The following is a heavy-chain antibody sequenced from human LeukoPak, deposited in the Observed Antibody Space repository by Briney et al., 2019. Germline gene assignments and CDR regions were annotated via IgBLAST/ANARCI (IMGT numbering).Heavy chain of an antibody. Sequence: PSETLSLTCTVSGASITSSYWSWIRQSPGRGLECIGYIANNGDLNYNPSLRSRVTISMDTSKNQFSLRLTSVTAADTALYFCAKTARLSEYWGQGALVTVSS. J-gene: IGHJ4*02. D-gene: IGHD6-25*01. V-gene: IGHV4-59*08. CDR2: IANNGDL. CDR1: GASITSSY. CDR3: AKTARLSEY.